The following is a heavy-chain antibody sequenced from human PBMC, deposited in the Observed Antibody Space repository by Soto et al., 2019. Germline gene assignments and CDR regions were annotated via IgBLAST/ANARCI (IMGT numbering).Heavy chain of an antibody. CDR3: ARDDDYGGNSGGYAFDI. V-gene: IGHV1-69*08. J-gene: IGHJ3*02. Sequence: QVQLVQSGAEVKKPGSSVKVSCKASGGTFSSYTISWVRQAPGQGLEWMGRIIRIFGIANYAQKFQGRVTITADKSTSTAYMEPSSLRSEDTAVYYCARDDDYGGNSGGYAFDIWGQGTMVTVSS. D-gene: IGHD4-17*01. CDR1: GGTFSSYT. CDR2: IIRIFGIA.